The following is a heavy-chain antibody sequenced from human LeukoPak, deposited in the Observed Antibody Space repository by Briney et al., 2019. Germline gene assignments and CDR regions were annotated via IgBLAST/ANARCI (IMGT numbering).Heavy chain of an antibody. D-gene: IGHD3-22*01. J-gene: IGHJ5*02. CDR2: INPNSGGT. Sequence: ASVKVSCKASGYTFTGYYMHWVRQAPGQGLEWMGWINPNSGGTNYAQKFQGRVTMTRDTSISTAYMELSRLRSDDTAVYYCASQYYYDSSGYGWFDPWGQGTLVTVSS. CDR3: ASQYYYDSSGYGWFDP. CDR1: GYTFTGYY. V-gene: IGHV1-2*02.